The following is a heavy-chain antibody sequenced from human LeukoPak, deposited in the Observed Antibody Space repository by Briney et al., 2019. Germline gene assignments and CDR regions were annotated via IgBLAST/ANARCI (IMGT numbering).Heavy chain of an antibody. V-gene: IGHV1-2*02. J-gene: IGHJ4*02. CDR1: GYTFTDYY. CDR2: INPNSGGT. Sequence: GASVKVSCKASGYTFTDYYMHWVRQAPGQGLEWMGWINPNSGGTNFAQKFQGRVAMTRDTSISTAYLELGSLRSDDTAVYFCARDSRRDNCNFFDYWGQGTLVSVSS. CDR3: ARDSRRDNCNFFDY. D-gene: IGHD5-24*01.